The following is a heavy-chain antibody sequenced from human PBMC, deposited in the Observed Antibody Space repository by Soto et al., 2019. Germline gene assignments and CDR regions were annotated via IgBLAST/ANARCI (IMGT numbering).Heavy chain of an antibody. CDR3: AKAIAAPPNYYLYMDV. J-gene: IGHJ6*03. D-gene: IGHD6-6*01. CDR2: ISGSGGST. Sequence: EVQLLESGGGLVQPGGSLRLSCAASGFTFSSYAMSWVRQAPGKGLEWVSAISGSGGSTYYADSVKGRFTISRDNSKNTLYLQMNSLRAENTAVYYCAKAIAAPPNYYLYMDVWGKVTTVTASS. V-gene: IGHV3-23*01. CDR1: GFTFSSYA.